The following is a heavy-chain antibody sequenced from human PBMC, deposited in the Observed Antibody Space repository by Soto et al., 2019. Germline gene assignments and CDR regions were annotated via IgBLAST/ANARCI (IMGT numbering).Heavy chain of an antibody. CDR2: IWFDGSTK. CDR1: GFTFNTYD. D-gene: IGHD4-17*01. CDR3: AKAYGIADFDY. Sequence: QVQLVESGGGVVQPGRYLRLSCAASGFTFNTYDMHWVRQAPGKGLEWVTVIWFDGSTKYYADSVKGRFTISRDNSQNTLYLQMNNLRAEDSAIYYCAKAYGIADFDYWGQGALVTVSS. J-gene: IGHJ4*02. V-gene: IGHV3-33*06.